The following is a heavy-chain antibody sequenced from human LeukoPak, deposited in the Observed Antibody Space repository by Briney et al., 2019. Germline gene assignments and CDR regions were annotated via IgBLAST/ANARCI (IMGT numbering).Heavy chain of an antibody. V-gene: IGHV4-34*01. CDR3: ARARGGAFDI. Sequence: SQSLSLTCSVYGRSPSGYYWGWIRPPPRKGLEWIGETNHSGSTNYNPSLKSRVAISVDTSKIEFSLKLSSVTAADTAVYYCARARGGAFDIWGQGTMVTVSS. J-gene: IGHJ3*02. CDR2: TNHSGST. D-gene: IGHD3-10*01. CDR1: GRSPSGYY.